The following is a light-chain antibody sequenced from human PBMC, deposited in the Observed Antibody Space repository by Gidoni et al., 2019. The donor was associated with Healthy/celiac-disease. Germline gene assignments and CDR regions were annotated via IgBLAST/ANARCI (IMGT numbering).Light chain of an antibody. V-gene: IGKV3-15*01. J-gene: IGKJ1*01. CDR3: QQYNNWATWT. CDR1: QSVSSN. Sequence: ETVITQSPATLSVSPGERATLSCRASQSVSSNLAWYQQKPGQAPRLLIYGASSRATGSPAKFSSSGSGTEFTLTISSLQSEDYAVYYCQQYNNWATWTFGEGTKVEIK. CDR2: GAS.